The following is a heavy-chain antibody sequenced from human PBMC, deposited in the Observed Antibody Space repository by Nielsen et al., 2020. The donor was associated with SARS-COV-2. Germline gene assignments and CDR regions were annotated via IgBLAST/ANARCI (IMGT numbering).Heavy chain of an antibody. V-gene: IGHV5-51*01. Sequence: GESLKISCKGFAYSFSTHWIACVLHMPWKGLDWLGIIYPGDSDTRYSPSFQGQVTISIDKSITTTYLQWSSLKASDSAMYYCARFPVLQGYADYWGQGTLLTVSS. D-gene: IGHD5-12*01. CDR3: ARFPVLQGYADY. CDR1: AYSFSTHW. J-gene: IGHJ4*02. CDR2: IYPGDSDT.